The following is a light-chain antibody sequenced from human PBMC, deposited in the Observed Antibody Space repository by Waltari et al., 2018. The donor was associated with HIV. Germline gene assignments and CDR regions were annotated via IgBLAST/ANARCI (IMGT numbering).Light chain of an antibody. CDR1: QSISPY. J-gene: IGKJ4*01. CDR2: AAS. CDR3: QQSFTSPPS. V-gene: IGKV1-39*01. Sequence: IEMTQSQSSLSTYVGESVTITCRASQSISPYFNWYQHRPGRDPKLLIYAASSLQTGVPSRFSASVSGTDFTHTISCLQPEDFATYYCQQSFTSPPSFGGGTKVEIK.